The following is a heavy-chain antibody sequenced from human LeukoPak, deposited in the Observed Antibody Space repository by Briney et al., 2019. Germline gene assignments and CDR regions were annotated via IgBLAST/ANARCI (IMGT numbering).Heavy chain of an antibody. CDR3: ARANFLSCSSTSCLFDY. Sequence: GASVKVSCKASGYTFTGYYMHWVRQAPGQGLEWMGWINPNSGGTNYAQKFQGRVTMTRDTSISTAYMELSRLRSDDTAVYYCARANFLSCSSTSCLFDYWGQGTLVTVSS. V-gene: IGHV1-2*02. J-gene: IGHJ4*02. D-gene: IGHD2-2*01. CDR2: INPNSGGT. CDR1: GYTFTGYY.